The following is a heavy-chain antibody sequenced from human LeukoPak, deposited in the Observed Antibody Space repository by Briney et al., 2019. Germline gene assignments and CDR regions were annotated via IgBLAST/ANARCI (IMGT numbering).Heavy chain of an antibody. D-gene: IGHD6-19*01. CDR2: INPSGGST. CDR3: ARDIGSGWFLNWFDP. V-gene: IGHV1-46*01. CDR1: GYTFTSYY. Sequence: ASVKVSCKASGYTFTSYYMHWVRQAPGQGLEWMGIINPSGGSTSYAQKFQGRVTMTRDTSTSTVYMELSSLRSEDTAVYYCARDIGSGWFLNWFDPWGQGTLVTVSS. J-gene: IGHJ5*02.